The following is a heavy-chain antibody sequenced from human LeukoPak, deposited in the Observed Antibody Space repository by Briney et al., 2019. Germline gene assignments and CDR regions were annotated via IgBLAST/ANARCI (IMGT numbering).Heavy chain of an antibody. Sequence: GGSLRLSCAASGFSLSGYWMTWVRQAPGKGLEWVANINRAGSQKNHVDSVQGRFTISRDNAKNSLYLQMNSLTAEDTAVYYCARGGGWDQLLCHYWGQGTLVTVSS. CDR1: GFSLSGYW. CDR2: INRAGSQK. CDR3: ARGGGWDQLLCHY. J-gene: IGHJ4*02. V-gene: IGHV3-7*01. D-gene: IGHD2-2*01.